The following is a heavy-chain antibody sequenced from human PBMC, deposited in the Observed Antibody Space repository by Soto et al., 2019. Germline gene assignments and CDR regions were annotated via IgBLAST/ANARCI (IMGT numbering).Heavy chain of an antibody. V-gene: IGHV1-18*01. D-gene: IGHD6-6*01. J-gene: IGHJ6*02. CDR1: GYTFTSYG. CDR3: ARDFKVGYSSSSSRGPKPQYYYYYYGMDV. CDR2: ISAYNGNT. Sequence: GASVKVSCKASGYTFTSYGISWVRQAPGQGLEWMGWISAYNGNTNYAQKLQGRVTMTTDTSTSTAYMELRSLRPDDTAVYYCARDFKVGYSSSSSRGPKPQYYYYYYGMDVWGQGTTVTVSS.